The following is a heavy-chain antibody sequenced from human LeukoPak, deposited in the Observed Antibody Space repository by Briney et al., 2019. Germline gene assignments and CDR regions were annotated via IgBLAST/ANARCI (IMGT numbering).Heavy chain of an antibody. CDR1: GGTFSSYA. CDR2: IIPIFGTA. J-gene: IGHJ6*02. D-gene: IGHD5-12*01. Sequence: SVKVSSKASGGTFSSYAISWVRQAPGQGLEWMGGIIPIFGTANYAQKFQGRVTITADESTSTAYMELSSLRSEDTAVYYCARGRNSGYDTVYYYYGMDVWGQGTTVTVSS. V-gene: IGHV1-69*13. CDR3: ARGRNSGYDTVYYYYGMDV.